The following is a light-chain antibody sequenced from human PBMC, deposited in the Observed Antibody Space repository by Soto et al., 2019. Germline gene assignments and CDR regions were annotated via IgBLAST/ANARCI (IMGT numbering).Light chain of an antibody. J-gene: IGKJ2*01. CDR3: QQYNNWPPVYT. V-gene: IGKV3D-15*01. CDR1: QSVGSK. Sequence: EIAMTQSPAPLSVSPGEGATLSCRASQSVGSKVAWYQQRPGQAPRLLISDTSTRATGIAARFSGSGSGTAFTHTIISLQSEDFAVYYCQQYNNWPPVYTFGQGTKLEIK. CDR2: DTS.